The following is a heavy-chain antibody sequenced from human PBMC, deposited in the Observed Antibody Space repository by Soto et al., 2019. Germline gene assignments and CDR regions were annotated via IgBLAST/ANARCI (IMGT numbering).Heavy chain of an antibody. V-gene: IGHV3-11*06. J-gene: IGHJ4*02. CDR1: GFTFSDYY. Sequence: GGSLRLSCAASGFTFSDYYMSWIRQAPGKGLEWVSYISSSSSYTNYANSVKGRFTISRDNAKNSLYLQMNSLRAEDTAVYYCARAGVGDYVLFYWGQGTLVTVSS. D-gene: IGHD4-17*01. CDR3: ARAGVGDYVLFY. CDR2: ISSSSSYT.